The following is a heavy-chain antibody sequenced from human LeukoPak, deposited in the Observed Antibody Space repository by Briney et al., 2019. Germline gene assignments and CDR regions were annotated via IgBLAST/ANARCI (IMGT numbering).Heavy chain of an antibody. J-gene: IGHJ4*02. CDR2: ISYDGSNK. CDR1: GSTFSSYA. V-gene: IGHV3-30-3*01. CDR3: ASGFDY. Sequence: PGGSLRLSCAASGSTFSSYAMHWVRQAPGKGLEWVAVISYDGSNKYYADSVKGRFTISRDNSENTLYLQMNSLRAEDTAVYYCASGFDYWGQGTLVTVSS.